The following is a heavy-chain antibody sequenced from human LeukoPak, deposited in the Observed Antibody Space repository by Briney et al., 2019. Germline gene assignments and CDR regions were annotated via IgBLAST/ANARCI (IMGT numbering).Heavy chain of an antibody. Sequence: GPLRLSCAASGFTFSSYGMSWVRQPPGKGLEWIGEIYHSGSTNYNPSLKSRVTISVDKSKNQFSLKLSSVTAADTAVYYCARDGPIAAAAAGAWFDPWGQGTLVTVSS. CDR3: ARDGPIAAAAAGAWFDP. V-gene: IGHV4-4*02. CDR1: GFTFSSYGM. J-gene: IGHJ5*02. D-gene: IGHD6-13*01. CDR2: IYHSGST.